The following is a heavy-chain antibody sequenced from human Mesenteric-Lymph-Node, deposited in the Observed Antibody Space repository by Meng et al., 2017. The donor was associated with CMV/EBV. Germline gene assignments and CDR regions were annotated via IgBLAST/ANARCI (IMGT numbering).Heavy chain of an antibody. CDR1: GGSFSGYY. J-gene: IGHJ2*01. CDR2: IDHSGST. Sequence: VYGGSFSGYYWNWIRQPPGKGLEWIGKIDHSGSTSYNPSLKSRVTISVDTSKNQFSLKLSSVTAADTALYYCARRGIVRGHSGFFDLWGRGTLVTVSS. D-gene: IGHD3-10*01. CDR3: ARRGIVRGHSGFFDL. V-gene: IGHV4-34*01.